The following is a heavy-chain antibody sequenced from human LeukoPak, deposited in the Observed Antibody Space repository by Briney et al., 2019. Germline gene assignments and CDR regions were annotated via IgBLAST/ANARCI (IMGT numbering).Heavy chain of an antibody. V-gene: IGHV1-2*02. CDR1: GYTFTGYY. Sequence: ASVKVSCKASGYTFTGYYMHWVRQAPGQGLEWMGWINPNSGGTNYAQKFQGRVTMTRDTSISTAYMELSRLRSDDTAVYYCARVVEANPLRLDYWGQGTLVTVSS. J-gene: IGHJ4*02. D-gene: IGHD2-8*01. CDR2: INPNSGGT. CDR3: ARVVEANPLRLDY.